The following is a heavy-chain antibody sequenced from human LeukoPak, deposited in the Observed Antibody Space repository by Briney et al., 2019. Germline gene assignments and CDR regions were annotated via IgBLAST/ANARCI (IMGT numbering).Heavy chain of an antibody. V-gene: IGHV1-2*02. CDR1: GYTFTGYY. D-gene: IGHD3-10*01. CDR2: INPNSGGT. CDR3: ASYTYYYGSGSYLFDY. Sequence: GASVKVSCKASGYTFTGYYMHWVRQAPGQGLEWMGWINPNSGGTNYAQKFQGRVTMTRDTSISTAYMELSRLRSDDTAVYYCASYTYYYGSGSYLFDYWGQGTLVTVSS. J-gene: IGHJ4*02.